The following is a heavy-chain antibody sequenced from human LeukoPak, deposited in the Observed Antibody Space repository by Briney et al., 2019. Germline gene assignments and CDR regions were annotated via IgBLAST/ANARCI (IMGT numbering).Heavy chain of an antibody. CDR3: ARSTDYRGAFDI. CDR2: ISVYSGNT. J-gene: IGHJ3*02. CDR1: GYTFTSYG. Sequence: ASVKVSCKASGYTFTSYGISWVRQAPGQGLEWMGWISVYSGNTKYAQKLQGRVTMTTDTSTSTAYMELRSLRSDDTAVYYCARSTDYRGAFDIWGQGTMVTVSS. D-gene: IGHD2-8*02. V-gene: IGHV1-18*01.